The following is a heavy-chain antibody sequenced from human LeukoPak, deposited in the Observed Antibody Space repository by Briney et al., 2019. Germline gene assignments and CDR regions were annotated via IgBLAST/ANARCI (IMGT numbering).Heavy chain of an antibody. V-gene: IGHV3-30-3*01. J-gene: IGHJ4*02. CDR2: ISYDGSNK. CDR3: ARGALTQNAFDY. CDR1: GFTFSSYA. Sequence: GGSLRLSCAAPGFTFSSYAMHWVRQAPGKGLEWVAVISYDGSNKYYADSVKGRFTISRDNSKNTLYLQMNSLRAEDTAVYYCARGALTQNAFDYWGQGTLVTVSS. D-gene: IGHD4-23*01.